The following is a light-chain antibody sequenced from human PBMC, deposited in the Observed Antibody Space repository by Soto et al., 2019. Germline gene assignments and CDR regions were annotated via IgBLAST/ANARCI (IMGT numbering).Light chain of an antibody. CDR3: SSYTSSSTVV. CDR2: DVS. Sequence: QSALTQPASVSGSPGQSITISCTGTSSDVGGYNYVSWYQQHPGKAPKLMIYDVSNRPSGVSNRFSDSKSGNTASLTISGLQAEDEADYYCSSYTSSSTVVFAGGTKLTVL. V-gene: IGLV2-14*01. CDR1: SSDVGGYNY. J-gene: IGLJ2*01.